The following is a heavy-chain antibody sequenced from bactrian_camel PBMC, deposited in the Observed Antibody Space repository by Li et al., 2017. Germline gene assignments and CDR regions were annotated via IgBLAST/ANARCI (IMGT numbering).Heavy chain of an antibody. CDR1: FSLLYSEHC. CDR2: TYTGGGAT. Sequence: HVQLVESGGGSVQAGGSLKLSCTVSFSLLYSEHCMGWYRQAPGKEREGVAVTYTGGGATLYADSVKGRFTISHDNAKNTLDLQMNSLKPEDSAMYYCAAGKERKTCMEWVFSGKPPGMTEFAYWGQGTQVTVS. V-gene: IGHV3S54*01. D-gene: IGHD1*01. J-gene: IGHJ6*01. CDR3: AAGKERKTCMEWVFSGKPPGMTEFAY.